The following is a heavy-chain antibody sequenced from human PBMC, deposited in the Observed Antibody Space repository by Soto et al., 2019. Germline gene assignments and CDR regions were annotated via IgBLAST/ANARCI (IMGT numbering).Heavy chain of an antibody. CDR1: GFTVSSNY. Sequence: PGGSLRLSCAASGFTVSSNYMSWVRQAPGKGLEWVSVIYSGGSTYYADSVKGRFTISRDNSKNTLYLQMNSLRAEDTAVYYCARTRLLMGLYFDYWGQGTLVTVSS. V-gene: IGHV3-53*01. CDR2: IYSGGST. CDR3: ARTRLLMGLYFDY. J-gene: IGHJ4*02. D-gene: IGHD2-8*02.